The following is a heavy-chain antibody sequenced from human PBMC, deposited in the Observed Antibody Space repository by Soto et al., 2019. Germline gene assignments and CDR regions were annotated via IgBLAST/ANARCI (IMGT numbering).Heavy chain of an antibody. D-gene: IGHD1-20*01. CDR1: GFTFSNYW. J-gene: IGHJ3*01. Sequence: GGSLRLSCAAAGFTFSNYWMHWVRQAPGKGLVWVSRIHSDGSSTFYADSVKGRFTISRDNAKKMVYLQMNSLRAEDTAVYYCARDNWNTVWGQGTMVTVSS. CDR3: ARDNWNTV. CDR2: IHSDGSST. V-gene: IGHV3-74*01.